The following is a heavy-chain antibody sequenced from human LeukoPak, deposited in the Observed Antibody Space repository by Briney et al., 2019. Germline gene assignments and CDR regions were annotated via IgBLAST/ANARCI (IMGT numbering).Heavy chain of an antibody. D-gene: IGHD2-2*03. CDR1: GGSISSSSYY. V-gene: IGHV4-61*02. CDR2: IYTSGST. CDR3: ARDHGYCSSTSCYLWWLDP. Sequence: SETLSLTCTVSGGSISSSSYYWGWIRQPAGKGLEWIGRIYTSGSTNYNPSLKSRVTISVDTSKNQFSLKLSSVTAADTAVYYCARDHGYCSSTSCYLWWLDPWGQGTLVTVSS. J-gene: IGHJ5*02.